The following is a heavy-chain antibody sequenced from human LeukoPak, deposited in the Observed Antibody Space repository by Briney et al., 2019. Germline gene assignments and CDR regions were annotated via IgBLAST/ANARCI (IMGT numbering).Heavy chain of an antibody. Sequence: GASVKVSCKASGGTFSSYAISWVRQAPGQGLEWMGGIIPIFGTANYAQKFQGRVTITADESTSTAYMELSSLRSEDTAVYYCARGPLGYSSGWYLAFDIWGQGTMVTVSS. CDR1: GGTFSSYA. D-gene: IGHD6-19*01. J-gene: IGHJ3*02. CDR3: ARGPLGYSSGWYLAFDI. CDR2: IIPIFGTA. V-gene: IGHV1-69*13.